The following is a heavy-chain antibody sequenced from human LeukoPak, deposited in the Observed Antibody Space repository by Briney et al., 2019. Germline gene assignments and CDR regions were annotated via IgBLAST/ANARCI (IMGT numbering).Heavy chain of an antibody. CDR2: INGGGSPI. Sequence: GGSLRLSCAASGFTFSRDSMNWVRQAPGKGLEWVSYINGGGSPIFYADSVMGRFTISRDNAKNSLYLQMNSLRAEDTAVYYCAKDQWIEQMLGSHCDYWGQGTLVTVSS. CDR1: GFTFSRDS. CDR3: AKDQWIEQMLGSHCDY. D-gene: IGHD5-12*01. J-gene: IGHJ4*02. V-gene: IGHV3-48*04.